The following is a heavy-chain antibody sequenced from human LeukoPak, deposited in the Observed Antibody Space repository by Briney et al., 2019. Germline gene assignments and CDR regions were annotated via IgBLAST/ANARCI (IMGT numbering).Heavy chain of an antibody. CDR3: ARLTSSWYQDWYFDL. V-gene: IGHV4-4*07. CDR1: GGSISSYD. J-gene: IGHJ2*01. Sequence: SETLSLTCTVSGGSISSYDWSWIRQPAGKGLEWIGRIYTSGSTKYNPSLKSRVTMSLDTSKKQFSLKLSSVTATDTAVYYCARLTSSWYQDWYFDLWGRGTLVAVSS. CDR2: IYTSGST. D-gene: IGHD6-13*01.